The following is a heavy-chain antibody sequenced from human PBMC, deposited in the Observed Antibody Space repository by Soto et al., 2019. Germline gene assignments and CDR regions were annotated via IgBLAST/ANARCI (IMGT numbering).Heavy chain of an antibody. Sequence: PVGSLRFSCEASGFTFSNYDMNWVRQAPGKGLEWVSYISGSGRTIYYADSVKGRFTISRDSAKKSLFLQMNSLRAEDTALYYCARGDDNSGYYYAFDSWGQGTPVTVSS. CDR2: ISGSGRTI. J-gene: IGHJ4*02. V-gene: IGHV3-48*03. D-gene: IGHD3-22*01. CDR1: GFTFSNYD. CDR3: ARGDDNSGYYYAFDS.